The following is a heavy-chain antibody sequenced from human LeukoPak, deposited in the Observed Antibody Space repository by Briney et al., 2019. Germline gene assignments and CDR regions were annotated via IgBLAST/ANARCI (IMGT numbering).Heavy chain of an antibody. J-gene: IGHJ6*02. CDR2: IKQDGSED. Sequence: GGSLRVSCAASGFTFSNYWMSWVRQAPGKGLEWVANIKQDGSEDYYVDSVKGRFTISRDNAKNSLYLQMNSLRAEDTVVYYCASSAGGLIGYGMDVWGQGTTVTVSS. CDR1: GFTFSNYW. CDR3: ASSAGGLIGYGMDV. V-gene: IGHV3-7*01. D-gene: IGHD6-13*01.